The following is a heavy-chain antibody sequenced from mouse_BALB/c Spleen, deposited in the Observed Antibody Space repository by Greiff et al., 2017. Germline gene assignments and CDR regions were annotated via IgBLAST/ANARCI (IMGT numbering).Heavy chain of an antibody. CDR2: ISSGGSYT. V-gene: IGHV5-6-4*01. CDR3: TRDDCDY. Sequence: EVQLVESGGGLVKPGGSLKLSCAASGFTFSSYTMSWVRQTPEKRLEWVATISSGGSYTYYPDSVKGRFTISRDNAKNTLYLQMSSLKSEDTAMYYCTRDDCDYWGQGTTLTVSS. D-gene: IGHD2-4*01. CDR1: GFTFSSYT. J-gene: IGHJ2*01.